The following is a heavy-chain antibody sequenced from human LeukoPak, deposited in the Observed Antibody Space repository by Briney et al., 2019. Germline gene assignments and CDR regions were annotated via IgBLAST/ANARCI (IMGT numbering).Heavy chain of an antibody. D-gene: IGHD3-10*01. Sequence: ASVKVSCKASGYTFTSYGISWVRQAPGQGLEWMGWISAYNGNTNYAQKLQGRVTMTTDTSTSTAYMELRSLRSDDTAVYYCARDHSGYYGSGGSNSPYYYYYMDVWGKGTTVTISS. CDR2: ISAYNGNT. CDR1: GYTFTSYG. J-gene: IGHJ6*03. CDR3: ARDHSGYYGSGGSNSPYYYYYMDV. V-gene: IGHV1-18*01.